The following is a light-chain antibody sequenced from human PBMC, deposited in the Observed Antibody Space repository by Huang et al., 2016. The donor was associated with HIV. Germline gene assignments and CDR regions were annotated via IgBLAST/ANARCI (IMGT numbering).Light chain of an antibody. CDR1: QSISGY. CDR3: QQSYSTPRT. V-gene: IGKV1-39*01. CDR2: ASS. Sequence: DFQMTQSPSSLSASVGDRVTITCRASQSISGYLPWYQQKPGKAPNLLLYASSSLQSVVPSRFSVSGSGTDFTLTISSLQPEDFATYYCQQSYSTPRTFGQGTKVEIK. J-gene: IGKJ1*01.